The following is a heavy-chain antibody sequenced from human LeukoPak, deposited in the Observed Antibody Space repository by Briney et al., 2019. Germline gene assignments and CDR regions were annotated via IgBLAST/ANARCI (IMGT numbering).Heavy chain of an antibody. CDR2: INHSGST. J-gene: IGHJ3*02. D-gene: IGHD3-3*01. CDR3: ARGKMVRFLEWLRGRDAFDI. Sequence: SETLSLTCAVYGGSFSGYYWSWIRQPPGKGLEWMGEINHSGSTNYNPSLKSRVTISVDTSKNQFSLKLSSVTAADTAVYYCARGKMVRFLEWLRGRDAFDIWGQGTMVTVSS. CDR1: GGSFSGYY. V-gene: IGHV4-34*01.